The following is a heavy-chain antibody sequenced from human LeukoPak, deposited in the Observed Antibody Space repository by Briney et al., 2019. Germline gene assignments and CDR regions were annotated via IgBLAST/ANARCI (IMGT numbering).Heavy chain of an antibody. J-gene: IGHJ4*02. Sequence: GGSLRLSCAASGFTFSSYAMSWVRQAPGKGLEWVSAISGSGGSTYYADSVKGRFTISRDNSKNTLYLQMNSLRAEDTAVSYCAKGVAVASNFDYWGQGTLVTVSS. CDR1: GFTFSSYA. D-gene: IGHD6-19*01. CDR3: AKGVAVASNFDY. V-gene: IGHV3-23*01. CDR2: ISGSGGST.